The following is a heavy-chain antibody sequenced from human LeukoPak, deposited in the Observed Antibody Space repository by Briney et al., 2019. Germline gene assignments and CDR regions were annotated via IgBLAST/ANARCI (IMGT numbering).Heavy chain of an antibody. V-gene: IGHV3-9*03. Sequence: GGSLRLSCAASGFTFDDYAMHWVRQAPGKGLEWVSGISWNSGSIGYADSVKGRFTISRDNAKNSLYLQMNSLRAEDMALYYCAKARTGIVGATTDFDYWGQGTLVTVSS. D-gene: IGHD1-26*01. CDR1: GFTFDDYA. CDR2: ISWNSGSI. CDR3: AKARTGIVGATTDFDY. J-gene: IGHJ4*02.